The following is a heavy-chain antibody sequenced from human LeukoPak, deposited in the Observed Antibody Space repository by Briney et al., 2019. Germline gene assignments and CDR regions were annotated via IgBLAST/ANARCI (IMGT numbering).Heavy chain of an antibody. CDR1: GFTFSSYS. CDR2: IIIISSYI. J-gene: IGHJ3*02. CDR3: ARVDRVGTDAFDI. D-gene: IGHD1-26*01. V-gene: IGHV3-21*01. Sequence: PGGSLRLSCAASGFTFSSYSMNWVRQAPGKGLEWVTSIIIISSYIYYADSVKGRFTISRDNAKNSLYLQMNSLRAEDTAVYYCARVDRVGTDAFDIWGQGKMVTVSS.